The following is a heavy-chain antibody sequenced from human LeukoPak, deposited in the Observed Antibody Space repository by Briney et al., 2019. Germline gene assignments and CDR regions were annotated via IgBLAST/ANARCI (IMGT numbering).Heavy chain of an antibody. CDR3: ARASTDILTGYPGIFWFDP. Sequence: SETLSLTCTVSGGSISSYYWSWIRQPAGKGLEWIGRIYTSGSTNYNPSLKSRVTMSVDTSKNQFSLKLSSVTAADTAVYYCARASTDILTGYPGIFWFDPWGRGTLVTVSS. J-gene: IGHJ5*02. D-gene: IGHD3-9*01. CDR1: GGSISSYY. V-gene: IGHV4-4*07. CDR2: IYTSGST.